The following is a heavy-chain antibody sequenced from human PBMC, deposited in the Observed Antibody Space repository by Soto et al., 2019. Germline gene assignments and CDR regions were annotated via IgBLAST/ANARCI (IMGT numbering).Heavy chain of an antibody. CDR1: VFPFSSSC. V-gene: IGHV3-74*01. CDR2: VNPDGSAT. Sequence: PGGSLRLPCASSVFPFSSSCMPWVRQAPGKGLVWVARVNPDGSATVYAGSVKGRFTISRANVRNTVSLEMNDLRAEDTAVYFSVRDPRALISPWSFRFDSWAQGTLVTVPQ. D-gene: IGHD2-8*02. J-gene: IGHJ4*02. CDR3: VRDPRALISPWSFRFDS.